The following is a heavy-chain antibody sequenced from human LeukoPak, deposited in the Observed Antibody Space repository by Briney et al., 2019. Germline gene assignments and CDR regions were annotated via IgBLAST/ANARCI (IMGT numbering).Heavy chain of an antibody. J-gene: IGHJ4*02. CDR3: ALGGGWYFTYFDY. V-gene: IGHV4-38-2*02. D-gene: IGHD6-19*01. Sequence: SETLSLTCTVSGYSISSVSYWGWLRQPPGKGLEWLGSISHSGSTYYNPSLKSRVTISLDTSNNQFSLRLSSVTAADTAVYYCALGGGWYFTYFDYWGQGTLVTVSS. CDR1: GYSISSVSY. CDR2: ISHSGST.